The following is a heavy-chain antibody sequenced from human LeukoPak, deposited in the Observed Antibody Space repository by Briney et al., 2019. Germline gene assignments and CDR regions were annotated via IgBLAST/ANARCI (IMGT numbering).Heavy chain of an antibody. J-gene: IGHJ4*02. D-gene: IGHD1-26*01. CDR3: ARHPSASYYYFDY. CDR2: IYPGDSDT. Sequence: GESLKISCKGSGYSFTSYWIGWVRQMPGKGLEWMGIIYPGDSDTRYSPSFQGQVTISADKSTSTAYLQWSSLKASDTAMYYCARHPSASYYYFDYWGLGTLVTVSS. V-gene: IGHV5-51*01. CDR1: GYSFTSYW.